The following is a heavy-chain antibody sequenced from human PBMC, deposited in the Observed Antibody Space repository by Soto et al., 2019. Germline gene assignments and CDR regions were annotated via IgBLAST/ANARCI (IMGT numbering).Heavy chain of an antibody. J-gene: IGHJ4*02. V-gene: IGHV3-23*01. CDR3: TNRGGSKVVY. CDR1: GFPFSTYA. Sequence: EVQLLESGGGLVQPGGSLRLSCAASGFPFSTYAMNWVRQAPGKGLEWVSIISGSGDTTTYADSVKGRFTIPRDNSKNTLYLQMDSLRAEDTAVYYCTNRGGSKVVYWGQGTLVTVSS. D-gene: IGHD1-26*01. CDR2: ISGSGDTT.